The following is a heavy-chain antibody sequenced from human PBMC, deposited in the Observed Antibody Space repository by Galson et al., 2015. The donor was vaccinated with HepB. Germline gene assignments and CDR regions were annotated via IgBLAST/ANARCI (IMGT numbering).Heavy chain of an antibody. D-gene: IGHD2-8*01. CDR2: INPNSGGT. J-gene: IGHJ3*01. CDR1: GYTFTGYY. Sequence: SVKVSCKASGYTFTGYYMHWVRQAPGQGLEWMGGINPNSGGTNYAQKFQGWVTMTRDTSISTAYMELSRLRSDDTAVYYCARSGIVGYCTNGVCPRGAFDFWGQGTMVTVSS. CDR3: ARSGIVGYCTNGVCPRGAFDF. V-gene: IGHV1-2*04.